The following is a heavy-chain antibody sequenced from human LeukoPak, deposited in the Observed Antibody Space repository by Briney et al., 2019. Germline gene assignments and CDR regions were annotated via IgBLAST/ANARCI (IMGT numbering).Heavy chain of an antibody. CDR2: INSGGTII. CDR1: GFTFSSNE. J-gene: IGHJ4*02. Sequence: HPGGSLRLSCAASGFTFSSNEMNWVRQAPGKGLEWVSYINSGGTIIYYADSVRGRFTISRDNAKNSLYLQMNSLRAEDTAVYYCARDWFVDWVQGTLVIVSS. V-gene: IGHV3-48*03. CDR3: ARDWFVD.